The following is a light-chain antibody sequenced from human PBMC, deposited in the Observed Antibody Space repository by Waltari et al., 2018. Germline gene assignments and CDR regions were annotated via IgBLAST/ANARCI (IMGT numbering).Light chain of an antibody. CDR2: LGS. Sequence: DIVMTQSPLSLPVTPGEPASISCRSSQSLLHSNGYNYLDCYLQKPGQSPQLLIYLGSNRASWVPDRFSGSGSGTDFTLKISRVEAEDVGVYYCMQALQTPLTFGPGTKVDIK. J-gene: IGKJ3*01. CDR3: MQALQTPLT. V-gene: IGKV2-28*01. CDR1: QSLLHSNGYNY.